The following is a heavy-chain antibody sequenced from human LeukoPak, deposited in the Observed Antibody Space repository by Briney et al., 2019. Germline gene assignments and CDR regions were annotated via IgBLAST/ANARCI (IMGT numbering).Heavy chain of an antibody. CDR3: ARARRDYGRSFDY. CDR1: GFTFSTYG. J-gene: IGHJ4*02. V-gene: IGHV3-30*03. D-gene: IGHD4-17*01. CDR2: ISYDGSTK. Sequence: PGGSLRLSCTASGFTFSTYGMHWVRQAPGKGLEWVTLISYDGSTKYYSDSVKGRFTLSRDNSKNTLYLQMNSLRAEDTAMYYCARARRDYGRSFDYWGQGTLVTVSS.